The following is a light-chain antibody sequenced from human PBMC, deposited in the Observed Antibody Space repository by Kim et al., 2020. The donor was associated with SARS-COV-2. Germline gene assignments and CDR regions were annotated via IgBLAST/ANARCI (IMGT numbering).Light chain of an antibody. V-gene: IGKV1-9*01. CDR1: QGISSN. CDR3: QQHHSFPLT. Sequence: IQLTQSPSSLSASVGDTVTITCRASQGISSNLAWYQQRPGKAPSLLIYSAFTLHSGVPSSFSGSGSGTDFTLTITSLQPEDFATYHCQQHHSFPLTFGGGTKVDIK. CDR2: SAF. J-gene: IGKJ4*01.